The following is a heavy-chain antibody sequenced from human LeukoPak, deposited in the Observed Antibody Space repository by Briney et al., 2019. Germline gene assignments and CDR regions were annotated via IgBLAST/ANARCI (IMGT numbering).Heavy chain of an antibody. Sequence: SVKVSCKASGGTFNIYAIYWVRQAPGQGLEWMGGIIPLFDSPNYAQKFQGRVTISADESMKTAYMELNSLRSEDTAVYYCARGIEEYSKSSGWFDPWGQGTLVTVSS. CDR1: GGTFNIYA. CDR2: IIPLFDSP. CDR3: ARGIEEYSKSSGWFDP. V-gene: IGHV1-69*01. J-gene: IGHJ5*02. D-gene: IGHD6-6*01.